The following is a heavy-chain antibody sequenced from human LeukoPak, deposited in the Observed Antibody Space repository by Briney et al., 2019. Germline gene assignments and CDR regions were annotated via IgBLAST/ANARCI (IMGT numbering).Heavy chain of an antibody. J-gene: IGHJ4*02. CDR1: GGSISSYY. D-gene: IGHD3-10*01. CDR2: IYYSGST. V-gene: IGHV4-39*07. Sequence: SETLSLTCTVSGGSISSYYWGWIRQPPGKGLEWIGSIYYSGSTYYNPSLKSRVTISVDTSKNQFSLKLSSVTAADTAVYYCARLGSFPPIWFGETIDYWGQGTLVTVSS. CDR3: ARLGSFPPIWFGETIDY.